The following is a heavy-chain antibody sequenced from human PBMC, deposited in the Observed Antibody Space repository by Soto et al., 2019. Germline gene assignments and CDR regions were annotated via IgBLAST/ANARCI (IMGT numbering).Heavy chain of an antibody. CDR2: ISYDGSNK. V-gene: IGHV3-30-3*01. CDR3: AREEWLVPRGYYYGMDV. D-gene: IGHD6-19*01. CDR1: GFTFSSYA. Sequence: HPGGSLRLSCAASGFTFSSYAMHWVRQAPGKGLEWVAVISYDGSNKYYADSVKGRFTISRDNSKNTLYLQMNSLRAEDTAVYYCAREEWLVPRGYYYGMDVWGQGTTVTVSS. J-gene: IGHJ6*02.